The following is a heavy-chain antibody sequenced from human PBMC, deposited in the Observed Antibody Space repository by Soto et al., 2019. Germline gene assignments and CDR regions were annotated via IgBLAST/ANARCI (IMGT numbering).Heavy chain of an antibody. Sequence: PSETMYLTCAVYGGSFSGYYWSWIRQPPGKGLEWIGEINHSGSTNYNPSLKSRVTISVDTSKNQFSLKLSSVTAADTAVYYCAIGGSYDAFDIWGQGTMVTVSS. V-gene: IGHV4-34*01. CDR1: GGSFSGYY. CDR3: AIGGSYDAFDI. CDR2: INHSGST. D-gene: IGHD3-10*01. J-gene: IGHJ3*02.